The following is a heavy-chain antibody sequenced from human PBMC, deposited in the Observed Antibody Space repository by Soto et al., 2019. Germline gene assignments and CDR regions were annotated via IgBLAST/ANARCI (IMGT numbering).Heavy chain of an antibody. J-gene: IGHJ6*02. D-gene: IGHD3-10*01. CDR2: INQDGSVK. CDR3: AKLWAGSGRSNYYYYGMDV. Sequence: GGSLRLSCAASGFSFDDYAMNWVRQAPGKGLEWVAKINQDGSVKYYVDSVRGRFTISRDNAKNSLFLQMNSLRAEDTAVYYCAKLWAGSGRSNYYYYGMDVWGQGTTVTVSS. CDR1: GFSFDDYA. V-gene: IGHV3-7*01.